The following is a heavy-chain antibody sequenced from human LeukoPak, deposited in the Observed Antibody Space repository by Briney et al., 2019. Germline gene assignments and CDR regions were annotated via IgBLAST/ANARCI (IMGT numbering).Heavy chain of an antibody. CDR2: LNPNSDNT. J-gene: IGHJ4*02. Sequence: ASVKVSCKTSGYTFTTYDINWVRQATGQGLEWMGWLNPNSDNTASAQSFQGRLTLTRNTSISTAYMELSSLRSEDTAIYYRGRAGSHDRQTIDFWGQGTLVSVSS. CDR3: GRAGSHDRQTIDF. D-gene: IGHD1-26*01. V-gene: IGHV1-8*01. CDR1: GYTFTTYD.